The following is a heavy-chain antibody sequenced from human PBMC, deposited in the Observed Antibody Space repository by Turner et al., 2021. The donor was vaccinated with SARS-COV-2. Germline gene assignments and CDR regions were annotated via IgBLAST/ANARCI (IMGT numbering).Heavy chain of an antibody. CDR2: ISPIFVTA. D-gene: IGHD3-10*01. CDR3: ARGATMVRGVIENLYYYYYGMDV. Sequence: VQLVQSGAEAKKTGSSVMVCCKASGRPFSSFAITWVRQSPRQGLELMGGISPIFVTANDAQKFQGRITITADKSTGTAFMELSSLRSEDTAVYYCARGATMVRGVIENLYYYYYGMDVWGQGTTVTVSS. CDR1: GRPFSSFA. V-gene: IGHV1-69*06. J-gene: IGHJ6*02.